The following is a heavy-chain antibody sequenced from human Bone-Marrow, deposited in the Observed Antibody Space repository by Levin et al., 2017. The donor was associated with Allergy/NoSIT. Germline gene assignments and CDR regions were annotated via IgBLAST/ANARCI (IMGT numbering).Heavy chain of an antibody. CDR2: IYQSGTT. CDR3: AGSKYYDASGYSTGAFEI. Sequence: SETLSLTCTASGGSITSGDYSWSWIRLPPGKGLVWIGYIYQSGTTYYSPSLKGRVAISTDRSKNHVSLELTPVTAADTAVYYCAGSKYYDASGYSTGAFEIWGQGTMVTVSS. V-gene: IGHV4-30-2*01. D-gene: IGHD3-22*01. J-gene: IGHJ3*02. CDR1: GGSITSGDYS.